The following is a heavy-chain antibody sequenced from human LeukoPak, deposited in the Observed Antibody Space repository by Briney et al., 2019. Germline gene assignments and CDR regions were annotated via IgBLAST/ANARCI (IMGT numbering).Heavy chain of an antibody. CDR1: GFTFSSYG. CDR3: AKSYGANYFDY. CDR2: IRYDASNT. Sequence: GGSLRPSCAASGFTFSSYGMHWVRQAPDKGLEWVAFIRYDASNTYYGDSVKGRFTISRDNSKSTVYLQMNRPRVEDTAMYYCAKSYGANYFDYWGQGDRVIVSS. D-gene: IGHD4-17*01. J-gene: IGHJ4*02. V-gene: IGHV3-30*02.